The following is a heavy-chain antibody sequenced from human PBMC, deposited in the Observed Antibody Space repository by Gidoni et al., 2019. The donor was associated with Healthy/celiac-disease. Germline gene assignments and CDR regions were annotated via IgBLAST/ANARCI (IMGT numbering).Heavy chain of an antibody. V-gene: IGHV1-69*09. CDR1: GGTFSSYA. CDR2: LIPILGIA. D-gene: IGHD1-26*01. J-gene: IGHJ4*02. CDR3: ARGTEWELPDY. Sequence: QVQLVQSGAEVKKPGSSAKVSCKAAGGTFSSYASSWGRQAPGQGPEWMGRLIPILGIANYAQKFQGRVTITADKSTSTAYMELSSLRSEDTAVYYCARGTEWELPDYWGQGTLVTVSS.